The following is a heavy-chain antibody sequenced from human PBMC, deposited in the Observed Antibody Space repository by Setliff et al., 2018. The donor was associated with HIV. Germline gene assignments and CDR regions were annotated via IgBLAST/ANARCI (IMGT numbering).Heavy chain of an antibody. CDR2: IYTSGST. J-gene: IGHJ3*02. D-gene: IGHD1-26*01. V-gene: IGHV4-4*08. Sequence: SETLSLTCTVSGGSISNYYWSWIRQPPGKGLEWIGYIYTSGSTDYNPSLKSRVTISIDDSRQTLYLQMNSLKTEDTAVYYCTTLVGANPWHDAFDIWGHGTMVTVSS. CDR3: TTLVGANPWHDAFDI. CDR1: GGSISNYY.